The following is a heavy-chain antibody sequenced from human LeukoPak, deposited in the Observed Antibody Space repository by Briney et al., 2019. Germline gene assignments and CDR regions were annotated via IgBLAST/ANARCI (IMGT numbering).Heavy chain of an antibody. J-gene: IGHJ4*02. CDR3: AKEVGVYGSGSYSS. CDR2: IWYDGSNK. CDR1: GFTFSSYG. Sequence: GRSLRLSCAASGFTFSSYGMHWVRQAPGKWLEWVAVIWYDGSNKYYADSVKGRFTISRDNSKNTLYLQMNSLRAEDTAVYYCAKEVGVYGSGSYSSWGQGTLVTVSS. V-gene: IGHV3-33*06. D-gene: IGHD3-10*01.